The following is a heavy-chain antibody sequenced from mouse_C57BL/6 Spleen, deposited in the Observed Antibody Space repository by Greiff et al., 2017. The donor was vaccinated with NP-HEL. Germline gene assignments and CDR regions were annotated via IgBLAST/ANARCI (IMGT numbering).Heavy chain of an antibody. D-gene: IGHD1-1*01. CDR2: IYPGDGDT. J-gene: IGHJ4*01. CDR3: AKKGNYYGSSYEYAMDY. CDR1: GYAFSSSW. V-gene: IGHV1-82*01. Sequence: QVTLKVSGPELVKPGASVKISCKASGYAFSSSWMNWVKQRPGKGLEWIGRIYPGDGDTNYNGKFKGKATLTADKSSSTAYMQLSSLTSEDSAVYFCAKKGNYYGSSYEYAMDYWGQGTSVTVSS.